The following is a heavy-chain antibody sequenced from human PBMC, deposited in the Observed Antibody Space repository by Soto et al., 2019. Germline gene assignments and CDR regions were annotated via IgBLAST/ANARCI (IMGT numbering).Heavy chain of an antibody. CDR3: ARDQLYYNDISGRPLNAFDV. J-gene: IGHJ3*01. V-gene: IGHV1-3*01. CDR2: INAGNGNT. CDR1: GYTFTSYA. Sequence: ASVKVSCTASGYTFTSYAMHWVRQAPGQRLEGMGWINAGNGNTKYSQKFEGRVTITRDTSASTAYMELNSLRAEDTAVYYCARDQLYYNDISGRPLNAFDVWGQGTMVTVSS. D-gene: IGHD3-22*01.